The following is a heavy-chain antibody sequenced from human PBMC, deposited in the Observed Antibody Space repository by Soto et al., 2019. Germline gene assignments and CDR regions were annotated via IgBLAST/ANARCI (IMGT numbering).Heavy chain of an antibody. J-gene: IGHJ6*02. CDR1: GGTFSSYA. Sequence: SVKVSCKASGGTFSSYAISWVRQAPGQGLEWMGGIIPIFGTANYAQKFQGRVTITADESTSTAYMELSSLRSEDTAVYYCARVSHYDSSGPQYYYYGMDVWGQGTTVTVYS. D-gene: IGHD3-22*01. V-gene: IGHV1-69*13. CDR3: ARVSHYDSSGPQYYYYGMDV. CDR2: IIPIFGTA.